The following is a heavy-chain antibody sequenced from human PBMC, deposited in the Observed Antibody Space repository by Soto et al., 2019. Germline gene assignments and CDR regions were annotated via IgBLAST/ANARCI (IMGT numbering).Heavy chain of an antibody. CDR1: GYSFTSYW. CDR3: ARHWDYDSSASYHKTTKGMDV. D-gene: IGHD3-22*01. Sequence: PGESLKISCKGSGYSFTSYWISWVRQMPGKGLEWMGRIDPSDSYTNYSPSFQGHVAISADKSISTAYLQWSSLKASDTAMYYCARHWDYDSSASYHKTTKGMDVWGQGTTVTVSS. CDR2: IDPSDSYT. J-gene: IGHJ6*02. V-gene: IGHV5-10-1*01.